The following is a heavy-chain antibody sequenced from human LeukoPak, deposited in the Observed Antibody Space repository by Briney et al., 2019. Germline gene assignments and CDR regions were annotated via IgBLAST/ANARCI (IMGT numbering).Heavy chain of an antibody. J-gene: IGHJ5*02. CDR2: IYHSGST. V-gene: IGHV4-39*07. CDR1: GGSISSGGYY. CDR3: ARGQARLAWFDP. D-gene: IGHD6-19*01. Sequence: SETLSLTCTVSGGSISSGGYYWGWIRQPPGKGLEGIGSIYHSGSTYYNPSLKSRVTISVDTSKNQFSLRLTSVIAADTAVYYCARGQARLAWFDPWGQGTLVTVSS.